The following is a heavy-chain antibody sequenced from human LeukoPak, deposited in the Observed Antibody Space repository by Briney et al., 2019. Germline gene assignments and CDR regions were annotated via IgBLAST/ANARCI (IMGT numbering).Heavy chain of an antibody. Sequence: ASVKVSCKASGYTFTSYGISWVRQAPGQGLEWMGWISAYNGNTNYAQKLQGRVTMTTDTSTSTAYMELRSLRSDDTAVYYCARVLRGWFGEYHAFDIWGQGTMVTVSS. CDR3: ARVLRGWFGEYHAFDI. D-gene: IGHD3-10*01. V-gene: IGHV1-18*01. CDR1: GYTFTSYG. J-gene: IGHJ3*02. CDR2: ISAYNGNT.